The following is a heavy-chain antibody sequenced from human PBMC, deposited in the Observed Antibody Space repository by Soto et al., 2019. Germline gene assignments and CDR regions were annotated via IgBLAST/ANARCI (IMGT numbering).Heavy chain of an antibody. CDR3: ARWLSYNDDKSGYLDY. V-gene: IGHV3-23*01. CDR2: LVCSGHSA. D-gene: IGHD3-22*01. CDR1: GFTISNYA. J-gene: IGHJ4*02. Sequence: GGSLIPSFTASGFTISNYALSWVRQSPGKGLYKVSALVCSGHSAYYAESVKGRFTMSRDNSKNILYLQMNCLRGEDTAVYYCARWLSYNDDKSGYLDYWGQGT.